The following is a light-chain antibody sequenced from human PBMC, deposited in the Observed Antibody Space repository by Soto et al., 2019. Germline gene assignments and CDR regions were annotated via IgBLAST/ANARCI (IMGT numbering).Light chain of an antibody. V-gene: IGKV1-5*03. CDR2: KAS. CDR1: QSISSW. CDR3: QQYNSYPIT. Sequence: DIQMTQSPSTLSASVGDRVTITCRASQSISSWLAWYQQKPGKAPKLLIYKASILESGVPSRFIGSGSGTEFTLTISSLQPDDFATYYCQQYNSYPITFGQGTRLEIK. J-gene: IGKJ5*01.